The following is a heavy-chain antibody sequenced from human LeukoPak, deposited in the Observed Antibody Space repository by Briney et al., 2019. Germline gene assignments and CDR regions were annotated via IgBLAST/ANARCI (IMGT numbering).Heavy chain of an antibody. D-gene: IGHD4-23*01. CDR2: ISTGSSTT. CDR3: ARVAAGYSVNYFDY. J-gene: IGHJ4*02. Sequence: GGSLRLSCAASEFAFSTYNMNWVRQAPGKGLEWVSYISTGSSTTYYADSVKGRFTIPRDNVENSLYLQMNSLRDEDTAVYYCARVAAGYSVNYFDYWGQGTLVTVSS. V-gene: IGHV3-48*02. CDR1: EFAFSTYN.